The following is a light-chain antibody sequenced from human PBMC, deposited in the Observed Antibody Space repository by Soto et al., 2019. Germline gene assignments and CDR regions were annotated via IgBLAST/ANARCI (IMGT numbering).Light chain of an antibody. J-gene: IGKJ4*01. V-gene: IGKV3-20*01. Sequence: EIHLKKSPATLSLYRGCRSTLACVSSQSVSNNFLAWYQQKPGQAPRLLIYGASNRATGVPDRFSGSGSGTDFTLTISRLEPEDFAVYYCQHCQPYGDSPPLTFGGGTKVDIK. CDR3: QHCQPYGDSPPLT. CDR1: QSVSNNF. CDR2: GAS.